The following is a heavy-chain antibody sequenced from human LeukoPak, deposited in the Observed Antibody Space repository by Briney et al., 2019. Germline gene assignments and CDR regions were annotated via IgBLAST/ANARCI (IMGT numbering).Heavy chain of an antibody. CDR3: AVSWSLYYFDY. J-gene: IGHJ4*02. D-gene: IGHD6-13*01. V-gene: IGHV4-39*01. CDR1: GGSIGSSSYY. Sequence: PSETLSLTCTVSGGSIGSSSYYWGWIRQPPGKGLEWIGSIYYSGSTYYNPSLKSRVTISVDTSKNQFSLKLSSVTAADTAVYYCAVSWSLYYFDYWGQGTLVTVSS. CDR2: IYYSGST.